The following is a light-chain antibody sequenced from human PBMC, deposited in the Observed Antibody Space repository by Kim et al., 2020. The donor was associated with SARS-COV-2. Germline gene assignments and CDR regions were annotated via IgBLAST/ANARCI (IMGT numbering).Light chain of an antibody. J-gene: IGKJ1*01. CDR2: WAS. CDR1: QSVLFSSNNKNY. CDR3: QQYYTTPWT. V-gene: IGKV4-1*01. Sequence: DIVMIQSPDSLAVSLGERATINCKSSQSVLFSSNNKNYLAWYQQKPGQTPKLIIYWASTRESGVPDRLSGSGSGTDFTLTISSLQAEDVAVYYCQQYYTTPWTFGQGTKVDIK.